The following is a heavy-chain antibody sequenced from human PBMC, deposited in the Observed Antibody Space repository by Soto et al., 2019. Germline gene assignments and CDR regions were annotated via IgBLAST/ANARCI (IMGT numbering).Heavy chain of an antibody. CDR2: ISAYNGNT. CDR1: GYTFTSYG. CDR3: ARDLPRFLEWLFEDDYYYYGMDV. V-gene: IGHV1-18*01. J-gene: IGHJ6*02. D-gene: IGHD3-3*01. Sequence: ASVKVSCKASGYTFTSYGISWVRQAPGQGLEWMGWISAYNGNTNYAQKLQGRVTMTTDTSTSTAYMELGSLRSDDTAVYYCARDLPRFLEWLFEDDYYYYGMDVWGQGTTVTVSS.